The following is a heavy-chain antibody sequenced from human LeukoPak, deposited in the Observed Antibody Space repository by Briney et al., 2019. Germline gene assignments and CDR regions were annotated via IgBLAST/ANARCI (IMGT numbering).Heavy chain of an antibody. V-gene: IGHV3-30*18. Sequence: GRSLRLPCAASGFTFSSYGMHWVRQAPGKGLEWVAVISYDGSNKYYADSVKGRFTISRDNSKNTLYLQMNSLRADDTAVYYCAKDHSSSWYYFDYWGQGTLVTVSS. J-gene: IGHJ4*02. D-gene: IGHD6-13*01. CDR2: ISYDGSNK. CDR1: GFTFSSYG. CDR3: AKDHSSSWYYFDY.